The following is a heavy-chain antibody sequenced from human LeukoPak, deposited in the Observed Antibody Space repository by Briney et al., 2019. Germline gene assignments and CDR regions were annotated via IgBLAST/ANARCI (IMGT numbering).Heavy chain of an antibody. CDR3: ASFTIFGVIPYAFDI. CDR1: GYSFTNYW. Sequence: GESLKISCKGSGYSFTNYWIGWVRQMPRKGLEWMGIIYPGDSDTRYSPSFQGQVTISADKSISTAYLQWSSLKASDTAIYYCASFTIFGVIPYAFDIWGQGTMVTVSS. J-gene: IGHJ3*02. D-gene: IGHD3-3*01. CDR2: IYPGDSDT. V-gene: IGHV5-51*01.